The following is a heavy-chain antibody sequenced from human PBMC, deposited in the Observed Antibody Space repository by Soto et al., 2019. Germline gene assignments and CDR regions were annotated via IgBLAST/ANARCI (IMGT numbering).Heavy chain of an antibody. Sequence: PGGSLRLSCATSGFTFSSSSMNWVRQAPGKRLEWVSSISGTSDFIDYADSVKGRFTISRDNAKNTLYLQMNSLRAEDTAVYYCVRDDFGLGIDYWGLGTLVTVSS. CDR1: GFTFSSSS. CDR2: ISGTSDFI. CDR3: VRDDFGLGIDY. V-gene: IGHV3-21*01. D-gene: IGHD1-26*01. J-gene: IGHJ4*01.